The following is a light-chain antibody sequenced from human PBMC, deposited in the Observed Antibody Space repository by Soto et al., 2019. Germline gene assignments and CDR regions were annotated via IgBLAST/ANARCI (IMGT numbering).Light chain of an antibody. V-gene: IGKV2-28*01. Sequence: DIVMTQSPLSLPVTPGEPASISCRSSQSLLQTNGYTYLDWYLQKPGQSPQLLIYLTSIRASGVPDRFSGSGSGTEFTLTISKVEAEDVGVYYYMQSLQTPPWTFGPGTKVEFK. J-gene: IGKJ1*01. CDR1: QSLLQTNGYTY. CDR3: MQSLQTPPWT. CDR2: LTS.